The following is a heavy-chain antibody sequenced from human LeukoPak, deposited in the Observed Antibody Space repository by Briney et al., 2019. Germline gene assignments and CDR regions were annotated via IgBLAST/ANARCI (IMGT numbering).Heavy chain of an antibody. CDR3: ARGRCRNSGCRPYFDY. J-gene: IGHJ4*02. Sequence: SETLSLTCTVSGGSISSYYWSWIRQPPGKGLEWIGYIYYSESTNYNPSLKSRVTISTDTSKSQFSLNLRSVTAEDTGIYYCARGRCRNSGCRPYFDYWGQGTLVTVSS. CDR2: IYYSEST. V-gene: IGHV4-59*01. D-gene: IGHD2/OR15-2a*01. CDR1: GGSISSYY.